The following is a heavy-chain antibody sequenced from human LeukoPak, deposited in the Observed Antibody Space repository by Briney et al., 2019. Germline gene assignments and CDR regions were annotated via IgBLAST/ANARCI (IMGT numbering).Heavy chain of an antibody. CDR1: GFTFSSYS. Sequence: GGSLRLSCAASGFTFSSYSMNWVRQAPGKGLEWVSSISSSSSYIYYADSVKGRFTISRDNAKNSLYLQMNSLRAEDTAVYYCARDWPMRGGLLDCWGQGTLVTVSS. CDR3: ARDWPMRGGLLDC. V-gene: IGHV3-21*01. D-gene: IGHD3-22*01. J-gene: IGHJ4*02. CDR2: ISSSSSYI.